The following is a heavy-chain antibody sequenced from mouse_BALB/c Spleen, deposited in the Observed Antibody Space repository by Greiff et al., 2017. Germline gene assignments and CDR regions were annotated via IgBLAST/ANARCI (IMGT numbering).Heavy chain of an antibody. J-gene: IGHJ3*01. CDR2: IYPGGGYT. CDR3: ARLDSSGYGFAY. V-gene: IGHV1-63*02. D-gene: IGHD3-2*01. Sequence: VQLQQSGAELVRPGPSVKISCNASGYTFTNYWLGWVKQRPGHGLEWIGDIYPGGGYTNYNEKFKGKATLTADTSSRTAYMQLSSLTSEDSAVYFCARLDSSGYGFAYWGQGTLVTVSA. CDR1: GYTFTNYW.